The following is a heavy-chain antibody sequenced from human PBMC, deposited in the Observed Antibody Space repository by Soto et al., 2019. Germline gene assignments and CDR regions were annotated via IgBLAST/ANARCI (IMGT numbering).Heavy chain of an antibody. CDR1: GGSISSGGYY. Sequence: QVQLQESGPGLVKPSQTLSLTCTVSGGSISSGGYYWSWIRQHPGQGLEWIGYIYYSGSTYYNPSLKSRVTISVDTSKNQFSLKLSSVTAADTAVYYCARCGDSGGSCPQERWGQGTLVTVSS. J-gene: IGHJ4*02. V-gene: IGHV4-31*03. CDR3: ARCGDSGGSCPQER. D-gene: IGHD2-15*01. CDR2: IYYSGST.